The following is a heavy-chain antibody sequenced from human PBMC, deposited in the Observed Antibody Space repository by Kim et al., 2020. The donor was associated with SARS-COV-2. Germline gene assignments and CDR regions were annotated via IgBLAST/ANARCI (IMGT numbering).Heavy chain of an antibody. Sequence: SPSFQGHVTISADKSISTAYLQWSSLKASDTAMYYCARTGYYDSSGYHSWGQGTLVTVSS. CDR3: ARTGYYDSSGYHS. J-gene: IGHJ4*02. D-gene: IGHD3-22*01. V-gene: IGHV5-10-1*01.